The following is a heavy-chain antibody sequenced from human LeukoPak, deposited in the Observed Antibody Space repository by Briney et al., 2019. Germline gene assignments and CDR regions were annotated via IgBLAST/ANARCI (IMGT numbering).Heavy chain of an antibody. J-gene: IGHJ4*02. D-gene: IGHD6-13*01. V-gene: IGHV3-48*03. CDR2: ISSSDDTI. CDR1: GFTFSSYE. CDR3: ARDRGVYSRTLED. Sequence: GGSLRLSCAASGFTFSSYEMHWVRRAPGKGLEWVSYISSSDDTIYYADSVKGRFTISRDNAKNSLYLQMNSLRGEDTAVYYCARDRGVYSRTLEDWGQGTLVTVSS.